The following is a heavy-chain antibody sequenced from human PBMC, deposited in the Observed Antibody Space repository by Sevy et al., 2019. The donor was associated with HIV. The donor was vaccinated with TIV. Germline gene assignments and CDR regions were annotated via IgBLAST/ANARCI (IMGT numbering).Heavy chain of an antibody. D-gene: IGHD3-22*01. Sequence: ASVKVSCKVSGYTLSQLSMHWVRQAPGKGLEWVGTFDPEDGRTIYAQKFQGRVTMTEDTSTDTAYMELNSLNSEDTAVYNSATTKDYYDSSGYPFDYWGQGTQVTVSS. CDR1: GYTLSQLS. J-gene: IGHJ4*02. CDR2: FDPEDGRT. V-gene: IGHV1-24*01. CDR3: ATTKDYYDSSGYPFDY.